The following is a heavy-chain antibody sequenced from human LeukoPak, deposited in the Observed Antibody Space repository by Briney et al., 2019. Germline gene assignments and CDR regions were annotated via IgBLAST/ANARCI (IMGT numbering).Heavy chain of an antibody. J-gene: IGHJ4*02. CDR3: ARDAPPTYYYDSSGYLLDY. Sequence: GGSLRLSCAASGFTFSSYSMNWVRQAPGKGLEWVSYISSSSSTIYYADSVKGRFTISRDNAKNSLYLQMNSLRAEDTAVYYCARDAPPTYYYDSSGYLLDYWGQGTLVTVSS. CDR2: ISSSSSTI. V-gene: IGHV3-48*04. CDR1: GFTFSSYS. D-gene: IGHD3-22*01.